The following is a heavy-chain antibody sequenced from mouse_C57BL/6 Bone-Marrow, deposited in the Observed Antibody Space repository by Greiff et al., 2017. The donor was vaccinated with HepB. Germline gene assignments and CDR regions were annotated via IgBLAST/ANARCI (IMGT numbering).Heavy chain of an antibody. J-gene: IGHJ3*01. CDR2: IWSGGST. Sequence: QVHVKQSGPGLVQPSQSLSITCTVSGFSLTSYGVHWVRQSPGKGLEWLGVIWSGGSTDYNAAFISRLSISKDNSKSQVFFKMNSLQADDTAIYYCARNWDEFAYWGQGTLVTVSA. CDR3: ARNWDEFAY. V-gene: IGHV2-2*01. D-gene: IGHD4-1*01. CDR1: GFSLTSYG.